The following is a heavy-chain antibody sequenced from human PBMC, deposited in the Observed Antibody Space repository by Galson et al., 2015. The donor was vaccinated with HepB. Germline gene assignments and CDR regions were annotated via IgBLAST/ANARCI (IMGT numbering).Heavy chain of an antibody. D-gene: IGHD5-24*01. V-gene: IGHV4-59*08. J-gene: IGHJ4*02. CDR1: GASTSSNY. CDR2: ISYFGSA. Sequence: LSLTCNVSGASTSSNYWTWIRLPPGKGLEWIGYISYFGSATHNPSLKSRVTMSLDMSKNEFSLKVTSVTAADTAVYYCARRVQLWHYYFDYWGQGALVTVSS. CDR3: ARRVQLWHYYFDY.